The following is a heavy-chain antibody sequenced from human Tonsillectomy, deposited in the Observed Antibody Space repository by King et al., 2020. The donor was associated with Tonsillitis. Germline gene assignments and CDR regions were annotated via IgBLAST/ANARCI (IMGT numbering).Heavy chain of an antibody. V-gene: IGHV4-39*01. Sequence: QLQESGPGLVKPSETLSLTCTVSGGSITTSSYYWGWIRQPPGKGLEWIGSIYYSGSTYYNPSLRSRVTIPVETSKNQFPLKLSSVPAADTAVYSGARQSGYYDSSGYSYGHWGQGTLVTVSS. CDR1: GGSITTSSYY. D-gene: IGHD3-22*01. CDR2: IYYSGST. J-gene: IGHJ4*02. CDR3: ARQSGYYDSSGYSYGH.